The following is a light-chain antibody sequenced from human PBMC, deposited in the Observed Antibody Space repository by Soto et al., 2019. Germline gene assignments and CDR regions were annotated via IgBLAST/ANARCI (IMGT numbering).Light chain of an antibody. Sequence: QSALTQPASVSGSPGQSITISCTGTSSDVGSYNYVSWYQQHPGKAPKLMIYEVSNRPSGVSNRFSGSKSGNTASLTISGLQAEDEADYYCCSYAGNSLWVFGGGTKVTVL. CDR2: EVS. CDR1: SSDVGSYNY. CDR3: CSYAGNSLWV. V-gene: IGLV2-14*01. J-gene: IGLJ3*02.